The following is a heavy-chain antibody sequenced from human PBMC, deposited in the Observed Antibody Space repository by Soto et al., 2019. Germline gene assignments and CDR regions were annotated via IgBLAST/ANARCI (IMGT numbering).Heavy chain of an antibody. Sequence: GGSLRLSCAASGFTFSSEWMHWVRQAPGKGMVWVSRINTDGSERSYVDSVKSRFTISRDNAKNSLYLQMNSLRAEDTAVYYCARATGADKEDYWGQGTLVTVSS. CDR3: ARATGADKEDY. J-gene: IGHJ4*02. D-gene: IGHD3-10*01. CDR1: GFTFSSEW. CDR2: INTDGSER. V-gene: IGHV3-74*01.